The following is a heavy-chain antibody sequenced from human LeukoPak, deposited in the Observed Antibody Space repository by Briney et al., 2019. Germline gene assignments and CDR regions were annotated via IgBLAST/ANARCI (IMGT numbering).Heavy chain of an antibody. Sequence: SETLSFTCSVSGGSINSYYWSWIRQPPGKGLEWIGYIYYSGSTNYNPSLESRVTISVDASKKQLSLKLSSVTAADTAIYYCARDRRDSSKPKDAFDIWGQGTMVTVSS. CDR2: IYYSGST. V-gene: IGHV4-59*01. D-gene: IGHD4-11*01. CDR1: GGSINSYY. CDR3: ARDRRDSSKPKDAFDI. J-gene: IGHJ3*02.